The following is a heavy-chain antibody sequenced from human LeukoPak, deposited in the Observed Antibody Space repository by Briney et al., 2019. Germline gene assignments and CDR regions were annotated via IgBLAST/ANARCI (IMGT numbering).Heavy chain of an antibody. V-gene: IGHV3-30-3*01. CDR3: ARERYCSSTSCYTGSADFDY. J-gene: IGHJ4*02. Sequence: GGSLRLSCAASGFTFSSYAMHWVRQAPGKGLEWVTVISYDGSNKYYADSVKGRFTISRDNSKNTLYLQMNSLRAEDTAVYYCARERYCSSTSCYTGSADFDYWGQGTLVTVSS. CDR2: ISYDGSNK. D-gene: IGHD2-2*02. CDR1: GFTFSSYA.